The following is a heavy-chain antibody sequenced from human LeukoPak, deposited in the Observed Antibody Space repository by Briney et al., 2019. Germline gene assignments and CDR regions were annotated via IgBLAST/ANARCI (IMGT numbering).Heavy chain of an antibody. CDR2: ISYDGSNK. D-gene: IGHD3-10*01. Sequence: PGRSLRLSCAASGFTFSSYAMHWVRQAPGKGLEWVAVISYDGSNKYYADSVKGRFTISRDNSKNTLYLQMNSLRAEDTAVYYCAKSRKLLWFGELPDWGQGTLVTVSS. CDR1: GFTFSSYA. CDR3: AKSRKLLWFGELPD. J-gene: IGHJ4*02. V-gene: IGHV3-30-3*02.